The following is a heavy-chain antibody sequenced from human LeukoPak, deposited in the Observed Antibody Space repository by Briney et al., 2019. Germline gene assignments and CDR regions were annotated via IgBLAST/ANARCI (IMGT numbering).Heavy chain of an antibody. CDR1: GGSISSSSYY. J-gene: IGHJ4*02. D-gene: IGHD6-19*01. CDR3: ARGITVAGTTPFDY. CDR2: IYYSGST. Sequence: SETLSLTCTVSGGSISSSSYYWGWIRQPPGKGLEWIGSIYYSGSTYYNPSLKSRVTTSLDTSKNQFSLKLSSVTVADTAVYYCARGITVAGTTPFDYWGQGTLVTVSS. V-gene: IGHV4-39*07.